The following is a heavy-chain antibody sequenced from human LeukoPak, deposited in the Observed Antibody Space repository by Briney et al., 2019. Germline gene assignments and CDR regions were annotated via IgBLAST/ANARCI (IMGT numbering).Heavy chain of an antibody. D-gene: IGHD3-10*01. CDR2: INPSGGST. CDR1: GYTFTSYY. J-gene: IGHJ4*02. CDR3: AMTMVRGNFDY. Sequence: ASVKVSCKASGYTFTSYYMHWVRQAPGQGLEWMGIINPSGGSTSYAQKFQGRVTITRDTSASTAYMELSSLRSEDTAVYYCAMTMVRGNFDYWGQGTLVTVSS. V-gene: IGHV1-46*01.